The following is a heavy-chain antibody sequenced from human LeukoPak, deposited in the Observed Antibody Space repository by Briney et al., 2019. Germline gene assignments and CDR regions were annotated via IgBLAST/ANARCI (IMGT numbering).Heavy chain of an antibody. CDR2: LSGSGGST. Sequence: PGGSLRLSCVASGFTFNNYAMNWVRQSPGKGLEWVSGLSGSGGSTYYADSVRGRFTISRDNSKNTLYLQMNSLKTEDTAVYYCTSLVLGYCSGGSCRNIDYWGQGTLVTVSS. CDR3: TSLVLGYCSGGSCRNIDY. J-gene: IGHJ4*02. V-gene: IGHV3-23*01. D-gene: IGHD2-15*01. CDR1: GFTFNNYA.